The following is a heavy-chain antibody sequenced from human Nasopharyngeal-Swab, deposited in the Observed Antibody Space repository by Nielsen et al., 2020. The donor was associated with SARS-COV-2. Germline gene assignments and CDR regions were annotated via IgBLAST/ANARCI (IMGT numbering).Heavy chain of an antibody. CDR1: GGTFSSYA. J-gene: IGHJ5*02. V-gene: IGHV1-69*13. CDR2: IIPIFGTA. Sequence: SVKVSCKASGGTFSSYAISWVRRAPGQGLEWMGGIIPIFGTANYAQKFQGRVTITADESTSTAYMELSSLRSEDTAVYYCARIAVHHNWFDPWGQGTLVTVSS. CDR3: ARIAVHHNWFDP. D-gene: IGHD1-1*01.